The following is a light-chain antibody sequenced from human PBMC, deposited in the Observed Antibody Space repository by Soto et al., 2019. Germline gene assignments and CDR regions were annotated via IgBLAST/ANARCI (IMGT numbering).Light chain of an antibody. V-gene: IGKV3-20*01. CDR1: QSLSSGY. Sequence: EIVFTQSPGTLSLPPGERVTLSCRASQSLSSGYLAWYQQKFGQAPRLLIYDASRRATGIPERFSGSGSGTDFTLTINRREPEDFAVYCCQQYGSSPTFGLGTKVDIK. CDR3: QQYGSSPT. CDR2: DAS. J-gene: IGKJ1*01.